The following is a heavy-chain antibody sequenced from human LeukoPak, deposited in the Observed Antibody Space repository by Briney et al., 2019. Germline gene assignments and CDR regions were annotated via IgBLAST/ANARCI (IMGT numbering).Heavy chain of an antibody. J-gene: IGHJ4*02. Sequence: PGGSLRLSCAASGFTFNSYSMSWVRQAPGKGLEWVSGISGNGGSTYYADSVKGRFTISRDHSKNTLYLQMNSLRAEDTAVYYCANHDSSGYYPGDYWGQGTLVTVSS. V-gene: IGHV3-23*01. CDR2: ISGNGGST. D-gene: IGHD3-22*01. CDR1: GFTFNSYS. CDR3: ANHDSSGYYPGDY.